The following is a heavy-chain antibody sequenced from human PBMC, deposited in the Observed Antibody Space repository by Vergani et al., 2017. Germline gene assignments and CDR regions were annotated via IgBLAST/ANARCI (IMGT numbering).Heavy chain of an antibody. J-gene: IGHJ4*02. V-gene: IGHV3-15*01. CDR1: GFTFSNAW. CDR2: IKSKTDGGTT. D-gene: IGHD2-2*01. CDR3: AKRPAAGIDS. Sequence: EVQLVESGGGLVKPGGSLRLSCAASGFTFSNAWMSWVRQAPGKGLEWVGRIKSKTDGGTTDYAAPVKGRFTISRDDSKNTLYLQMNSLRAEDTAVYFCAKRPAAGIDSWGQGTLVTVSS.